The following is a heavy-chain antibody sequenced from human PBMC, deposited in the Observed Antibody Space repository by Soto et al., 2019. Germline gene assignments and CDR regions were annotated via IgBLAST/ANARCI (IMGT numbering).Heavy chain of an antibody. CDR1: GGSIRSYY. V-gene: IGHV4-59*01. J-gene: IGHJ5*02. Sequence: LSLTCTVSGGSIRSYYWSWIRQPPGKGLGWVGYIYNSGGTNYNPSLRSRVTISVDTSKNQFSLKLSSVTAADTAVYYCARGGAPYNWFDPWGQGTLVTVSS. CDR3: ARGGAPYNWFDP. CDR2: IYNSGGT. D-gene: IGHD3-16*01.